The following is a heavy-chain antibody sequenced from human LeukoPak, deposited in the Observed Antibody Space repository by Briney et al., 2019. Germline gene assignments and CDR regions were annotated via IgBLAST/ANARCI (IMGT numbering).Heavy chain of an antibody. V-gene: IGHV4-59*01. Sequence: SETLSLTRTVSGDSISTYYWSWIRQPPGKGLEWIGYIYYRVTSDYNPSLKSRVTMSVDMSTRQISLKLSSVTAADTAVYYCARGYYYYMDVWGKGTTVTVSS. CDR2: IYYRVTS. CDR1: GDSISTYY. CDR3: ARGYYYYMDV. J-gene: IGHJ6*03.